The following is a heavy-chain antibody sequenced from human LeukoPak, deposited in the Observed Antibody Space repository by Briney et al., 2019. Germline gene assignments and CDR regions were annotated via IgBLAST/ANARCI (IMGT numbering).Heavy chain of an antibody. CDR2: IKQDGSEK. CDR1: GFTFSIHW. Sequence: GGSLRLSCAASGFTFSIHWMNWVRQAPGKGLEWVANIKQDGSEKYYVDSVKGRFTISRDNAKNSLYLQMNSLRAEDTAAYYCARDPDMVRGVNFDYWGQGTLVTVSS. J-gene: IGHJ4*02. V-gene: IGHV3-7*03. D-gene: IGHD3-10*01. CDR3: ARDPDMVRGVNFDY.